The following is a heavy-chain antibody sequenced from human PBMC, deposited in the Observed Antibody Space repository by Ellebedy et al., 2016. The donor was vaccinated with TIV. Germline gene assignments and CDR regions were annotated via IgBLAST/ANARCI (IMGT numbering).Heavy chain of an antibody. Sequence: GESLKISXAASGFIFSVTGMTWIRQAPGKGLEWVATIVSSGRETYYADPLKGRFTISRDNAMNSLYLQMDSLTVEDTAVYYCTRGGSEWSRDYWGQGTLVTVSS. CDR2: IVSSGRET. CDR1: GFIFSVTG. V-gene: IGHV3-21*06. D-gene: IGHD2-8*01. CDR3: TRGGSEWSRDY. J-gene: IGHJ4*02.